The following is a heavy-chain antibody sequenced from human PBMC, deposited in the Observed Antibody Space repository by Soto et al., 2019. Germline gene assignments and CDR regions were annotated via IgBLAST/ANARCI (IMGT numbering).Heavy chain of an antibody. D-gene: IGHD6-19*01. CDR2: IGAYNGNT. CDR3: ARAVYSSGWYVVGY. J-gene: IGHJ4*02. Sequence: QVQLVQSGAEVKKPGASVKVSCKASGYTFTSYGTSWVRQAPGQGLEWMGWIGAYNGNTNYAQKLQGRGNMTTDTSTSTAYMELRSLRSGDTAVYYCARAVYSSGWYVVGYCAQGTLVTVSS. V-gene: IGHV1-18*01. CDR1: GYTFTSYG.